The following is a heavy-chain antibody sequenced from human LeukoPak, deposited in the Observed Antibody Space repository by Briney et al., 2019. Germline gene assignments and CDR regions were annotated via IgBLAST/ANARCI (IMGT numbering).Heavy chain of an antibody. J-gene: IGHJ4*02. CDR2: IYYSGTT. CDR1: GGSISSYY. Sequence: SETLSLTCTVSGGSISSYYWSWIRQPPGKGLEWIGYIYYSGTTNYNPSLKSRVTISVDTSKNQFSLKLSSVTAADTAVYYCARGQGGLGREFDYWGQGILVTVSS. V-gene: IGHV4-59*01. D-gene: IGHD6-19*01. CDR3: ARGQGGLGREFDY.